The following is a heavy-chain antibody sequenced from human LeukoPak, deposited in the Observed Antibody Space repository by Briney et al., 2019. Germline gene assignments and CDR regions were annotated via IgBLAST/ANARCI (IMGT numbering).Heavy chain of an antibody. J-gene: IGHJ4*02. CDR3: ARDGRYCSSTSCYAGFSFDY. Sequence: ASVKVSCKASGYTFTSYYMHWVRQAPGQGIEWMGIINPSGGSTSYAQKFQGRVTMTRDTSTSTVYMELSSLRSEDTAVYYCARDGRYCSSTSCYAGFSFDYWGQGTLVTVSS. V-gene: IGHV1-46*01. CDR1: GYTFTSYY. D-gene: IGHD2-2*01. CDR2: INPSGGST.